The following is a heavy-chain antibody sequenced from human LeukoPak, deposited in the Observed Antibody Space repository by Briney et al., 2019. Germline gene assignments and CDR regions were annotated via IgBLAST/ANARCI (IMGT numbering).Heavy chain of an antibody. CDR3: ASPEGRYCGGGSCYDY. D-gene: IGHD2-15*01. CDR1: GYSISGAYY. Sequence: PSETLSLTCTVSGYSISGAYYWGWVRQAPGKGLEWIGSIHGSGATYYNPSLKSRITISMDTSKNQFSLKLSPVTAADTAVYFCASPEGRYCGGGSCYDYWGQGTLVTVSS. J-gene: IGHJ4*02. CDR2: IHGSGAT. V-gene: IGHV4-38-2*02.